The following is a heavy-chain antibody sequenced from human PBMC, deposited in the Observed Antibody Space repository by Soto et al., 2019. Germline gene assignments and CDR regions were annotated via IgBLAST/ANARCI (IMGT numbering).Heavy chain of an antibody. Sequence: PSETLSLTCTVSGGSISSYYWSWIRQPPGKGLEWIGYIYYSGSTNYNPSLKSRVTITVDTSKNQFSLKLSSVTAADTAMYYCGRNVRYSYYYYMAVGGKGPRFTVS. CDR3: GRNVRYSYYYYMAV. CDR2: IYYSGST. CDR1: GGSISSYY. J-gene: IGHJ6*03. V-gene: IGHV4-59*08.